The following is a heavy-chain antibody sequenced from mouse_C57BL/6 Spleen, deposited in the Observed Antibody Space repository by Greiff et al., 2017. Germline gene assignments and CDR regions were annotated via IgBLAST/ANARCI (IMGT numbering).Heavy chain of an antibody. V-gene: IGHV1-39*01. Sequence: VQLKQSGPELVKPGASVKISCKASGYSFTDYNMNWVKQRNGKSLEWIGVINPNYGTTSYNQKFKGKATLTVDQSSSTAYMQLNSLTSEDSAVYYCATATVVGEGYYFDYWGQGTTLTVSS. D-gene: IGHD1-1*01. CDR3: ATATVVGEGYYFDY. CDR2: INPNYGTT. CDR1: GYSFTDYN. J-gene: IGHJ2*01.